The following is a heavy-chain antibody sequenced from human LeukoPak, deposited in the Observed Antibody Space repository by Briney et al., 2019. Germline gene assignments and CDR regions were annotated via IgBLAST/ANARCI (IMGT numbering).Heavy chain of an antibody. CDR2: IYYSGST. CDR3: ARTIVVVPAYYFDY. Sequence: PSETLSLTCTVSGGSISSYYWSWIRQPPGKGLEWIGYIYYSGSTNYHPSLKSRLTISVDTSKHQFSLKLSSVTAADTAVYYCARTIVVVPAYYFDYWGQGTLVTVSS. D-gene: IGHD2-2*01. J-gene: IGHJ4*02. V-gene: IGHV4-59*01. CDR1: GGSISSYY.